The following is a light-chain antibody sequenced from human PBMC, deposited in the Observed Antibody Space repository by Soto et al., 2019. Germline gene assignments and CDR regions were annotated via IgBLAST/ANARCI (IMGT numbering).Light chain of an antibody. Sequence: EIVLTQSPGTLSLSPGERATLFCRASQSVSSNFLAWYQQKPGQAPRLLLYNASRRAAGIPDRFSGSGSGTDFTLTISRLEPEDFAVYYCQQYSTSSPRYTFGQGTKLEIK. CDR3: QQYSTSSPRYT. CDR2: NAS. J-gene: IGKJ2*01. V-gene: IGKV3-20*01. CDR1: QSVSSNF.